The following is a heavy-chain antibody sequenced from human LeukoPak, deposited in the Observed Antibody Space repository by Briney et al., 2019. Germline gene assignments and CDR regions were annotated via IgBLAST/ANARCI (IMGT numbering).Heavy chain of an antibody. Sequence: GESLKISCKGSGFTFGDYTVSWVRQAPGKGLQWVSFIRSKAYGGTTEYAASVKGRFTISRDDSKSIAYLQMNSLKTEDTAVYYCARGYRSGTMSPFFDYWGQGTLVTVSS. D-gene: IGHD1-7*01. CDR3: ARGYRSGTMSPFFDY. CDR2: IRSKAYGGTT. V-gene: IGHV3-49*04. CDR1: GFTFGDYT. J-gene: IGHJ4*02.